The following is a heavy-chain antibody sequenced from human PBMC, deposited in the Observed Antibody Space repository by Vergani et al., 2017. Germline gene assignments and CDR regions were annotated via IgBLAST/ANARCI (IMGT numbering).Heavy chain of an antibody. D-gene: IGHD1-26*01. CDR2: IKQDGSGK. J-gene: IGHJ4*02. Sequence: EVQLVESGGGLVQPGGSLRLSCAASGFTFSSYWMSWVRQAPGKGLEGVANIKQDGSGKYYVDSVKGRFTISRDNAKNSLYLQMNSLRAEDTAVYYCARGEWELLSYFDYWGQGTLVTVSS. V-gene: IGHV3-7*01. CDR1: GFTFSSYW. CDR3: ARGEWELLSYFDY.